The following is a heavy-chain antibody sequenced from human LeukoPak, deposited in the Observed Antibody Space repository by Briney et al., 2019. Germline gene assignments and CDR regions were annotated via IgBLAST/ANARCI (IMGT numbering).Heavy chain of an antibody. D-gene: IGHD3-10*01. CDR1: GFTFSSYS. CDR3: AREEWFGESPFAY. V-gene: IGHV3-21*01. CDR2: ISSSSSYI. J-gene: IGHJ4*02. Sequence: KTGGSLRLSCAASGFTFSSYSMSWVRQAPGKGLEWVSSISSSSSYIYYADSVKGRFTISRDNAKNSLYLQMNSLRAEDTAVYYCAREEWFGESPFAYWGQGTLVTVSS.